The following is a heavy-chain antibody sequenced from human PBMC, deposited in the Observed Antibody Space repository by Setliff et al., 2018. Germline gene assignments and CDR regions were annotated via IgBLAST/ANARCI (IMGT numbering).Heavy chain of an antibody. CDR2: IHASGSP. Sequence: SETLSLTCTVSGGSITRGSFYWSWIRQSDGKRLEWIGRIHASGSPDYNPSFKSRVTISRDTSTNQFSLKLGSVTAADTAVYYCARERYFDWFFEDWGHGTLVTVS. V-gene: IGHV4-61*02. D-gene: IGHD3-9*01. CDR3: ARERYFDWFFED. J-gene: IGHJ4*01. CDR1: GGSITRGSFY.